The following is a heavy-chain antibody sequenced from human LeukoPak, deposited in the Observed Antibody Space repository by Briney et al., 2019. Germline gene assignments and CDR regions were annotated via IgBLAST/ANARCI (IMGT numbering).Heavy chain of an antibody. CDR1: GFTFSSYG. D-gene: IGHD2-15*01. CDR3: ARDRPRGFDY. Sequence: PGRSLRLSCAASGFTFSSYGMNWVRQAPGKGLEWVAVIWYDGSNKDYADSVKGRFTISRDNSKNTLYLQMNSLRAEDTAVYYCARDRPRGFDYWGQGTLVTVSS. J-gene: IGHJ4*02. V-gene: IGHV3-33*01. CDR2: IWYDGSNK.